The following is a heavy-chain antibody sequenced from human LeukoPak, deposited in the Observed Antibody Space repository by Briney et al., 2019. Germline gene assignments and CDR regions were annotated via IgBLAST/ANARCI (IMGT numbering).Heavy chain of an antibody. CDR2: ILSDGSNK. Sequence: GRSLRLSCAASGITFSNFAMHWVRQAPGKGPEWVSFILSDGSNKYYGDSVRGRFTISRDNSKNTLYLQMNSLRAEDTAVYFCARALNYYDSSGILDYWGQGTLVTVSS. CDR3: ARALNYYDSSGILDY. J-gene: IGHJ4*02. D-gene: IGHD3-22*01. CDR1: GITFSNFA. V-gene: IGHV3-33*01.